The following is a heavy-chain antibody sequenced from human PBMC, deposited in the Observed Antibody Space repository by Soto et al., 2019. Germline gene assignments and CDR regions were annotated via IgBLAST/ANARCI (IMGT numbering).Heavy chain of an antibody. J-gene: IGHJ2*01. D-gene: IGHD5-12*01. V-gene: IGHV1-69*12. Sequence: QVQLVQSGAEVKKPGSSVTVSCKASGGTFSSYTISWVRQAPGQGLEWMGGIIPIFGTANYAQKFQGRVTITAEESTSTVYMELSSLRSEDTAVYYCARGNHRWLQLWYFDLWGRGTLVTVSS. CDR2: IIPIFGTA. CDR3: ARGNHRWLQLWYFDL. CDR1: GGTFSSYT.